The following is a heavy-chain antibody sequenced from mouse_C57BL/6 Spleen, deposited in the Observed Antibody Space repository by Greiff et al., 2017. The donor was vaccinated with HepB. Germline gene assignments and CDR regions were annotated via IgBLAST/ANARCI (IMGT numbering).Heavy chain of an antibody. D-gene: IGHD1-1*01. CDR3: ARRGTTPLPDY. J-gene: IGHJ2*01. CDR1: GYTFTSYW. Sequence: VKLQQPGAELVMPGASVKLSCKASGYTFTSYWMHWVKQRPGQGLEWIGEIDPSDSYTNYNQKFKGKSTLTVDKSSSTAYMQLSSLTSEDSAVYYCARRGTTPLPDYWGQGTTLTVSS. V-gene: IGHV1-69*01. CDR2: IDPSDSYT.